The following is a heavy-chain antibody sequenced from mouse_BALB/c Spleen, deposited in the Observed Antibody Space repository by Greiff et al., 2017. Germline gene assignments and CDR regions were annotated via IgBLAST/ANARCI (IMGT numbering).Heavy chain of an antibody. CDR3: NGRFVTTPYYAMDY. D-gene: IGHD1-1*01. Sequence: VQLQQSGAELVRSGASVKLSCTASGFNIKDYYMHWVKQRPEQGLEWIGWIDPVYGDTECAPKFQGKATMTADTSSNTAYLQLSSLTTEDTAVYYCNGRFVTTPYYAMDYWGQGTSGTVSS. CDR2: IDPVYGDT. CDR1: GFNIKDYY. J-gene: IGHJ4*01. V-gene: IGHV14-4*02.